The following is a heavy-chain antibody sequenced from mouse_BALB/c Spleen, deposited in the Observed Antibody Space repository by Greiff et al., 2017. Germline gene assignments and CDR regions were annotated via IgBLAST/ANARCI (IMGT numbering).Heavy chain of an antibody. J-gene: IGHJ4*01. Sequence: VQLQQSGAELVRPGASVKMSCTASGYTFTSYTMHWVKQRPGQGLEWIGYINPSSGYTNYNQKFKDKATLTADKSSSTAYMQLSSLTSEDSAVYYCARSGRYGAIGYWGQGTSGTVSS. CDR3: ARSGRYGAIGY. CDR1: GYTFTSYT. V-gene: IGHV1-4*01. D-gene: IGHD2-14*01. CDR2: INPSSGYT.